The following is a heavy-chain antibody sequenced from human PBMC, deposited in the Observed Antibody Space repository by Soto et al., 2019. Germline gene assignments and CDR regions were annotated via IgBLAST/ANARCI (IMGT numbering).Heavy chain of an antibody. D-gene: IGHD4-17*01. J-gene: IGHJ4*02. Sequence: EVQLVESGGGLVQPGGSLRLSCAGSGFTFSNYAMNWVRQAPGKGLEWVSYISHKSSATYHADSVKGRFTISRDNAQNSLYLQMNSLTDEDTAIYYCAMDPYSSTTGTIMDYCGRGTLVTVSS. CDR3: AMDPYSSTTGTIMDY. V-gene: IGHV3-48*02. CDR1: GFTFSNYA. CDR2: ISHKSSAT.